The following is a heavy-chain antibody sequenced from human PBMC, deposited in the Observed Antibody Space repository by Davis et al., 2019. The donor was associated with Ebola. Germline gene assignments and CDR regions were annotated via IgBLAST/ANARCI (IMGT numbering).Heavy chain of an antibody. CDR1: GYSFSTYW. J-gene: IGHJ6*01. D-gene: IGHD2-8*01. V-gene: IGHV5-51*01. CDR3: ARHGATVPSSKYYQWLGTDV. CDR2: LYPGDSDT. Sequence: GESLKISCQASGYSFSTYWIAWVRQMPGKGLEWMALLYPGDSDTRYSPSFRGQVSISADKSISTADLQWNSLKTSDTAIYYCARHGATVPSSKYYQWLGTDVWGKGTTVIVSS.